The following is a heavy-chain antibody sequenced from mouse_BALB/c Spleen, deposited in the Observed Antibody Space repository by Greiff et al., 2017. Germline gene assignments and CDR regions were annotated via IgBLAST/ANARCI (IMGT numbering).Heavy chain of an antibody. D-gene: IGHD1-1*01. CDR2: IYPGSGNT. V-gene: IGHV1-84*02. Sequence: LVESGPELVKPGASVKISCKASGYTFTDYYINWVKQKPGQGLEWIGWIYPGSGNTKYNEKFKGKATLTVDTSSSTAYMQLSSLTSEDTAVYFCARFYYGSSYAMDYWGQGTSVTVSS. CDR3: ARFYYGSSYAMDY. CDR1: GYTFTDYY. J-gene: IGHJ4*01.